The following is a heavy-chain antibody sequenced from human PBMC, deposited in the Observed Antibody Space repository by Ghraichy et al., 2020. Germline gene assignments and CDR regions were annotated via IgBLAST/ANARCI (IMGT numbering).Heavy chain of an antibody. CDR2: IYYSGTT. CDR1: GASISGFY. CDR3: ARVPTMFGVAPWGMDI. Sequence: SQTLSLTCTVSGASISGFYWSWIRQPPGRGLEWIGHIYYSGTTNYSPSLKSRLTLSVDRSQNLVSLRLSSMTSADTAVAYCARVPTMFGVAPWGMDIWGQGTPVTVS. V-gene: IGHV4-59*01. J-gene: IGHJ6*02. D-gene: IGHD3-3*01.